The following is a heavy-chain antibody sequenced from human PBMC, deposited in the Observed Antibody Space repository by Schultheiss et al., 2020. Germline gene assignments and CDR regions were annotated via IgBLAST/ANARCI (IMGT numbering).Heavy chain of an antibody. Sequence: GGSLRLSCAASGFTFSSYGMHWVRQAPGKGLEWVAVIYSGVSTYYADSVKGRFTISRDNSKNTLYLHMNSLRAEDTAVYYCARDKYYDFWSGYYPTYYYAMKVWGHGTTVTVSS. CDR2: IYSGVST. V-gene: IGHV3-NL1*01. D-gene: IGHD3-3*01. J-gene: IGHJ6*02. CDR1: GFTFSSYG. CDR3: ARDKYYDFWSGYYPTYYYAMKV.